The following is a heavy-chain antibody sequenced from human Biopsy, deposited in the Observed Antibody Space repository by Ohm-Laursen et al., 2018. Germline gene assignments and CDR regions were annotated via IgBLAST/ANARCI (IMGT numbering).Heavy chain of an antibody. V-gene: IGHV4-34*08. CDR3: GNEVHGRDY. Sequence: TLSLTWAVFGKTFSDYQWSWIRQPPGKGLEWIGQINQAGTTNYNPSLKSRVSISADASKYEFSLRLTSVTAADTAVYLCGNEVHGRDYWGLGAQVTGSS. CDR1: GKTFSDYQ. CDR2: INQAGTT. J-gene: IGHJ4*02. D-gene: IGHD2-15*01.